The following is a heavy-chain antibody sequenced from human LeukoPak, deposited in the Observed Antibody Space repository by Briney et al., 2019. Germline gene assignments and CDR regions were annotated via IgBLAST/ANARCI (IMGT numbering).Heavy chain of an antibody. V-gene: IGHV1-8*03. CDR1: GYTFTGYY. Sequence: ASVKVSCKASGYTFTGYYMHWVRQATGQGLEWMGWMNPNSGNTGYAQKFQGRVTITRNTSISTAYMELSSLRSEDTAVYYCARVGEGYYPRYWGQGTLVTVSS. CDR2: MNPNSGNT. D-gene: IGHD5-24*01. CDR3: ARVGEGYYPRY. J-gene: IGHJ4*02.